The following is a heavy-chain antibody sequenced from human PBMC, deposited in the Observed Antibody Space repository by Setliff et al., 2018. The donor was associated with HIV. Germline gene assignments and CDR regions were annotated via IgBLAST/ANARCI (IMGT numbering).Heavy chain of an antibody. V-gene: IGHV4-39*01. D-gene: IGHD2-2*01. Sequence: LSLTCTVSGGSISSSYYYWGWIRQPPGKGLEWIGNIYYNGSTYYNPSRKSRLTISVDTSKNQFPLKLRSVTAADTAVYYCARVSERGYCSSTTCYYMDVWGKGTTVTAP. CDR3: ARVSERGYCSSTTCYYMDV. J-gene: IGHJ6*03. CDR2: IYYNGST. CDR1: GGSISSSYYY.